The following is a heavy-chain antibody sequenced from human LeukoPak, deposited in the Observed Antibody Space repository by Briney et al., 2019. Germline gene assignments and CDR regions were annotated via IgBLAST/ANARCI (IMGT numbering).Heavy chain of an antibody. V-gene: IGHV3-30*18. J-gene: IGHJ4*02. D-gene: IGHD3-9*01. CDR2: MSNDGSNK. CDR1: GCTFSSYG. CDR3: AKDVLYYDILTGPERAFDY. Sequence: PGRSLRLSCSASGCTFSSYGMHWVRQAPGKGLEWVAVMSNDGSNKDYADSVKGRFTISRDNSKNTLYLQMNSLRADDTAVYYCAKDVLYYDILTGPERAFDYWGQGTLVTVSS.